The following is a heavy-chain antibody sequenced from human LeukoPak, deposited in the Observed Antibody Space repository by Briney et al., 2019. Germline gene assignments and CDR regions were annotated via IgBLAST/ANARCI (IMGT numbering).Heavy chain of an antibody. V-gene: IGHV1-24*01. D-gene: IGHD3-3*01. Sequence: ASVKVSCKVSGYTLTELSMHWVRQAPGKGLEWMGGFDPEDGETIYAQKFQGRVTMTEDTSTDTAYMELSSLRSEDTAVYYCAIIPQRSSLRFLEWFRWWFDPWGQGTLVTVSS. J-gene: IGHJ5*02. CDR1: GYTLTELS. CDR3: AIIPQRSSLRFLEWFRWWFDP. CDR2: FDPEDGET.